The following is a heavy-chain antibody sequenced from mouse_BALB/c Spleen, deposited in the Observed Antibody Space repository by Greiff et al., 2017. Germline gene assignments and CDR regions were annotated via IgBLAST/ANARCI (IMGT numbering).Heavy chain of an antibody. J-gene: IGHJ4*01. D-gene: IGHD2-1*01. CDR1: GYTFTSYW. Sequence: VKLMESGAELAKPGASVKMSCKASGYTFTSYWMHWVKQRPGQGLEWIGYINPSTGYTEYNQKFKDKATLTADKSSSTAYMQLSSLTSEDSAVYYCARSRGNPYAMDYWGQGTSVTVSS. CDR3: ARSRGNPYAMDY. CDR2: INPSTGYT. V-gene: IGHV1-7*01.